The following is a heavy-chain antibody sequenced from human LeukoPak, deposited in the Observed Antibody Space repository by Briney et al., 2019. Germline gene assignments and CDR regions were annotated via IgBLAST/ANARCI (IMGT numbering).Heavy chain of an antibody. Sequence: GGSLRLSCAASGFTFSSYGMHWVRQAPGKGLDWVAVISYDGSNKYYADSVKGRFTISRDNSKNTLYLQMNSLRAEDTAVYYCAKDGGGIGNRPLYYFDYWGQGALVTVSS. CDR2: ISYDGSNK. V-gene: IGHV3-30*18. CDR1: GFTFSSYG. D-gene: IGHD3-16*01. J-gene: IGHJ4*02. CDR3: AKDGGGIGNRPLYYFDY.